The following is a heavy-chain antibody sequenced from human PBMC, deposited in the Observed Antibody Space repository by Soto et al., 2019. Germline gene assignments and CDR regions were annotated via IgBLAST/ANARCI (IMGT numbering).Heavy chain of an antibody. D-gene: IGHD3-3*01. CDR1: GFTFSSYS. J-gene: IGHJ4*02. CDR2: ISSSSSTI. Sequence: GGSLRLSCAASGFTFSSYSMNWVRQAPGKGLEWVSYISSSSSTIYYADSVKGRFTIARDKAKNSLYLQMNSLRAEDTAVYYCARSNRFLEWLLYDYFDYWGQGTLVTVSS. V-gene: IGHV3-48*01. CDR3: ARSNRFLEWLLYDYFDY.